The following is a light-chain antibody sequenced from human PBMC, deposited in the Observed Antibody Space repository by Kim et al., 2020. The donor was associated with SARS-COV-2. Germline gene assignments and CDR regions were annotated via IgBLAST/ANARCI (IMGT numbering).Light chain of an antibody. V-gene: IGKV1-5*03. J-gene: IGKJ1*01. CDR2: KAS. CDR1: QSISSW. CDR3: QQYNSYPWT. Sequence: DIQMTQSPSTLSASIGDRITITCRASQSISSWLAWYQQKPGKPPKLQIYKASSLESGVPSRFSGSASGTEFTLTISSLQPDDVASYYCQQYNSYPWTFGQGTKVDIK.